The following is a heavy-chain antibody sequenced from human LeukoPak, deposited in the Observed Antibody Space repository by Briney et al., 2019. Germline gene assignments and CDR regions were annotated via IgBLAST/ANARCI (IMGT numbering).Heavy chain of an antibody. V-gene: IGHV3-53*01. Sequence: GGSLRLSCTVSGFTVSSNSMSWVRQAPGKGLEWVSFIYSAGNTHYSDSVKGRFTISIDNSKNTLYLQMNSLRAEDTAVYYCATEYYYGSGKYYQPPFDYWGQGTLVTVSS. CDR2: IYSAGNT. D-gene: IGHD3-10*01. J-gene: IGHJ4*02. CDR1: GFTVSSNS. CDR3: ATEYYYGSGKYYQPPFDY.